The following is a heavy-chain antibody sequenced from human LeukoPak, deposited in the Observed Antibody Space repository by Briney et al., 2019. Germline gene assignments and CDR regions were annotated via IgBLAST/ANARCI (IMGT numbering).Heavy chain of an antibody. V-gene: IGHV4-39*07. CDR3: ARVMAARREDLNWFDP. CDR1: GFSISSSGSY. CDR2: IYYSGNT. D-gene: IGHD6-6*01. J-gene: IGHJ5*02. Sequence: SETLSLTCTVSGFSISSSGSYWGWIRQPPGKGLEWIGSIYYSGNTYNPSLKSRVTISVDTSKNQFSLNLTSVTAADTAVYYCARVMAARREDLNWFDPWGQGTLVTVSS.